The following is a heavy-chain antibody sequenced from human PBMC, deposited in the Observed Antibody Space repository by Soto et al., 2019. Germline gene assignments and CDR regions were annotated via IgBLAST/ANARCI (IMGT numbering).Heavy chain of an antibody. CDR3: AREGRQQLVPFDY. CDR2: ISYDGSNK. Sequence: GGSLRLSCAASGLTFSSYAMHWVRQAPGKGLEWVAVISYDGSNKYYADSVKGRFTISRDNSKNTLYLQMNSLRAEDTAVYYCAREGRQQLVPFDYWGQGTLVTVS. V-gene: IGHV3-30-3*01. J-gene: IGHJ4*02. CDR1: GLTFSSYA. D-gene: IGHD6-13*01.